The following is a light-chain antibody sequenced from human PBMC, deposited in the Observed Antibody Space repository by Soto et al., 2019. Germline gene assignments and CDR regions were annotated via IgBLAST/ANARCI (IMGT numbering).Light chain of an antibody. J-gene: IGKJ1*01. CDR1: QTISSW. CDR2: KAS. Sequence: DIQMTQSPSTLSGSVGDRVTITCRASQTISSWLAWYQQKPGKAPKLLIYKASTLKSGVPSRFSGSGSGTEFTLTISSLQPDDFATYYCQHDNSYAAAFGQGTKVEL. CDR3: QHDNSYAAA. V-gene: IGKV1-5*03.